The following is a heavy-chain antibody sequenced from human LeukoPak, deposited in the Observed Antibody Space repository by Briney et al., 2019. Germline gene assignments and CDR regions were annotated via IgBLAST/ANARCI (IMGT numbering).Heavy chain of an antibody. J-gene: IGHJ4*02. CDR3: ARAGGYASSWAY. CDR1: GFTFSSYW. CDR2: IKQDGSEK. V-gene: IGHV3-7*01. Sequence: PGGSLRLSCAASGFTFSSYWMSWVRQAPGKGLEWVANIKQDGSEKNYVDSVKGRFTISRDNAKNSLDLQVNSLRGEDTAVYYCARAGGYASSWAYWGQGTLVTVSS. D-gene: IGHD5-12*01.